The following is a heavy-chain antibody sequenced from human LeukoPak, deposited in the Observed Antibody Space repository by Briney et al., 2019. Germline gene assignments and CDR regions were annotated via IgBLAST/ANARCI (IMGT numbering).Heavy chain of an antibody. V-gene: IGHV3-23*01. CDR2: ITGSGGNT. CDR3: AKWGDYDVLTGYYVSDY. J-gene: IGHJ4*02. Sequence: QPGASLRLSCAASGFTFSNYAMSWVRQAPGKGLEWVSAITGSGGNTYYADSVKGRFTISRDNSKNTVFLQMNSLRAEDTAVYYCAKWGDYDVLTGYYVSDYWGQGILVTVSS. D-gene: IGHD3-9*01. CDR1: GFTFSNYA.